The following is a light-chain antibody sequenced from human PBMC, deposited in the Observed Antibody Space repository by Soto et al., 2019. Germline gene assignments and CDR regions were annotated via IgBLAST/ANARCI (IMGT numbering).Light chain of an antibody. V-gene: IGKV1-5*01. CDR2: DVS. CDR3: QQYNSYS. CDR1: QTVERW. J-gene: IGKJ1*01. Sequence: GDRVIITCRASQTVERWMARYQQKPGKAPKLLISDVSTLERGVPSRFSGSGSATEFTLTISSLQPDDFATYYCQQYNSYSFGQGTKVDIK.